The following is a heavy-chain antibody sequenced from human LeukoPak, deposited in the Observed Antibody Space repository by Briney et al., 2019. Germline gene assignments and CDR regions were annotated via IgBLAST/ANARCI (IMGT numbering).Heavy chain of an antibody. CDR2: ISGSGGST. D-gene: IGHD2-21*01. Sequence: GGSLRLSCAASGFTFSSYAMSWVRQAPGKGLEWVSAISGSGGSTYYADSVKGRFTISRDNSKNTLYLQMNSLRAEDKAVYYCAKFLPTHIVVANYYFDYWGQGTLVTVSS. CDR1: GFTFSSYA. CDR3: AKFLPTHIVVANYYFDY. J-gene: IGHJ4*02. V-gene: IGHV3-23*01.